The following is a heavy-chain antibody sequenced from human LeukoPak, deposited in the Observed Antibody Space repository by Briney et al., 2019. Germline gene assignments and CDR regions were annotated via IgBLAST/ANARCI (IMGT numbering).Heavy chain of an antibody. J-gene: IGHJ1*01. D-gene: IGHD3-22*01. CDR1: GYTFTSYG. Sequence: ASVKVSCKASGYTFTSYGISWVRQAPGQGLEWMGWISAYNGNTNYAQKLQGRVTMTTDTSTSTAYMELRSLRSDDTAVYYCARGFPQQYDSSGYYGEYFQHWGQGTLVNVSP. CDR2: ISAYNGNT. CDR3: ARGFPQQYDSSGYYGEYFQH. V-gene: IGHV1-18*01.